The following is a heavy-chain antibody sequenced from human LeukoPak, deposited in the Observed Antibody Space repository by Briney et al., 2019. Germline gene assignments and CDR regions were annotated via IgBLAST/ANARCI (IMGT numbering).Heavy chain of an antibody. CDR1: GGSISSGGYY. Sequence: PSQTLSLTCTVSGGSISSGGYYWSWIRQHPGKGLEWIGYIYYSGSTYYNPSLKSRVTTSVDTSKNQFSLKLSSVTAADTAVYYCARDGQYYYYGMDVWGQGTTVTVSS. CDR2: IYYSGST. J-gene: IGHJ6*02. V-gene: IGHV4-31*03. CDR3: ARDGQYYYYGMDV.